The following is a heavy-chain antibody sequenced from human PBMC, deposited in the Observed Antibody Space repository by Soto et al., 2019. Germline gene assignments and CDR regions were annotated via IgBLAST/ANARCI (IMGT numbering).Heavy chain of an antibody. V-gene: IGHV4-59*01. J-gene: IGHJ6*02. D-gene: IGHD3-3*01. CDR3: AIRRPYDFWSGLYYYYGMDV. CDR2: IYYSGST. Sequence: ASETLSLTCTVSGGSIRSYYWSWIRQPPGKGLEWIGYIYYSGSTNYNPSLKSRVTISVDTSKNQFSLKLSSVTAADTAVYYCAIRRPYDFWSGLYYYYGMDVWGQGTTVTVSS. CDR1: GGSIRSYY.